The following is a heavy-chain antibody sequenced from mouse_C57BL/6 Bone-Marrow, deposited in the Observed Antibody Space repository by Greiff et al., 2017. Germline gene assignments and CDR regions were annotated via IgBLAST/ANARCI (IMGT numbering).Heavy chain of an antibody. V-gene: IGHV5-12*01. Sequence: EVQGVESGGGLVQPGGSLKLSCAASGFTFSDYYMYWVRQTPEKRLEWVAYISNGGGSTYYPYTVKGPFTISRDNAKNTLYLQLSRLKSEDTAMYYCASGGFAYWGQGTLVTVSA. J-gene: IGHJ3*01. CDR1: GFTFSDYY. CDR2: ISNGGGST. CDR3: ASGGFAY.